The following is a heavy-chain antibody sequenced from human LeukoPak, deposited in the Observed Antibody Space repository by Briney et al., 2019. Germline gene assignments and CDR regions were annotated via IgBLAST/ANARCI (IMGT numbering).Heavy chain of an antibody. D-gene: IGHD2/OR15-2a*01. CDR3: AKRPTSTTTMYYFDY. J-gene: IGHJ4*02. CDR1: GFTFRSCG. Sequence: GGSLRLSCAASGFTFRSCGKHWVRQAPGKGLEWVSAISGSGGSTYYADSVKGRFTISRDNSKNTLYLQMNSLRAEDTAVYYCAKRPTSTTTMYYFDYWGQGTLVTVSS. V-gene: IGHV3-23*01. CDR2: ISGSGGST.